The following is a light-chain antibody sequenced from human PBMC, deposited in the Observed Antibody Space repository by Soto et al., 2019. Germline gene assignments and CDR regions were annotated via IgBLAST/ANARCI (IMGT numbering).Light chain of an antibody. Sequence: EIVLTQSPATLSLSPGERATLSCRASQSVSNYLVWYQQKPGQAPRLLIYDASNRATGIPARFSGSGSGTDFTLTISSLEPEDFAIYYCQQRAKWPPITFGQGTRLEIK. CDR2: DAS. V-gene: IGKV3-11*01. J-gene: IGKJ5*01. CDR3: QQRAKWPPIT. CDR1: QSVSNY.